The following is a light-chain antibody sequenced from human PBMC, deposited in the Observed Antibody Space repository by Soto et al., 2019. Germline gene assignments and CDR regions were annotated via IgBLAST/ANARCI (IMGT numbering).Light chain of an antibody. V-gene: IGKV1-39*01. CDR2: TAS. CDR1: QNINNF. Sequence: DIQMTQSPASLSASVGHRVTITCRASQNINNFLHWYQQKPGKAPSLLIYTASTLQTGVPSRCSGSGSGTDFTLTISDLQPEDFATYFCQQTFSFPLTFGPGTKVDIK. CDR3: QQTFSFPLT. J-gene: IGKJ3*01.